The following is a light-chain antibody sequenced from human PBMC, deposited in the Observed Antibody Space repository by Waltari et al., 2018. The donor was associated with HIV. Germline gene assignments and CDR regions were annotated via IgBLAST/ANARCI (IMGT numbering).Light chain of an antibody. J-gene: IGLJ2*01. CDR1: SGDIGRYDL. Sequence: HSALTQPASVSASPGQSITISCTGTSGDIGRYDLVSWYQQDPDKAPRLIIYEVDKRPAGVSHRFSGSKSGSTASLTISGLQPEDESHYYCSSYADTYTLLFGGGTKLTVL. CDR3: SSYADTYTLL. V-gene: IGLV2-23*01. CDR2: EVD.